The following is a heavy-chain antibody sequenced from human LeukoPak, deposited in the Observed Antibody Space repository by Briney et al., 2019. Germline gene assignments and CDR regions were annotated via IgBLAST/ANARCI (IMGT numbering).Heavy chain of an antibody. J-gene: IGHJ4*02. V-gene: IGHV4-39*07. D-gene: IGHD5-18*01. Sequence: SETLSLTCTVSGGSISSSSYSWGWIRQPPGKGLEWIGNIYYTGSTYYNPSLKSRVTISVDTSKNQFSLKLSSVTAADTAVYYCARADTAMVTDYWGQGTLVTVSS. CDR3: ARADTAMVTDY. CDR2: IYYTGST. CDR1: GGSISSSSYS.